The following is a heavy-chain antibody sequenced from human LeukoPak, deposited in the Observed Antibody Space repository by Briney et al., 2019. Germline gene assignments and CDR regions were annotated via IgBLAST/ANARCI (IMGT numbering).Heavy chain of an antibody. CDR2: ISGSGGST. V-gene: IGHV3-23*01. J-gene: IGHJ4*02. CDR3: AKVVGSSGWYVY. D-gene: IGHD6-19*01. Sequence: GGSLRLSYAASGFTFSSYAISWVRQAPGKGLEWVSAISGSGGSTYYADSVKGRFTISRDNSKNTLYLQMNSLRAEDTAVYYCAKVVGSSGWYVYWGQGTLVTVSS. CDR1: GFTFSSYA.